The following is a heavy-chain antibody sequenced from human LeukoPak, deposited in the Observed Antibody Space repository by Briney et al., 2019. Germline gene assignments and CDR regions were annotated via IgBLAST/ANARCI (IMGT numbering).Heavy chain of an antibody. CDR1: GFNFGSHE. CDR2: IGGSGSPT. J-gene: IGHJ3*02. D-gene: IGHD2-15*01. V-gene: IGHV3-48*03. CDR3: AREIIPTPDTFDI. Sequence: PGGSLRLSCVVSGFNFGSHEMSWVRQAPGKGLEWVSYIGGSGSPTHYADSVKGRFTVSRDNAKNSLYLQLNNLRAEDTAAYYCAREIIPTPDTFDIWGQGTVVTVSS.